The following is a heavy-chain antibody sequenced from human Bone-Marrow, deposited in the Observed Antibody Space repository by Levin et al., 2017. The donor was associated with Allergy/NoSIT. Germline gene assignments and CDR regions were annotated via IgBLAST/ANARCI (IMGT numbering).Heavy chain of an antibody. CDR3: ARGRLGEVFDF. Sequence: GGSLRLSCTASGFNFDDYAMTWVRQGPGKGLEWVSGINWSGGSIGYRDSVKGRFTISRDNAKNSVYLQMNSLRVDDTAFYYCARGRLGEVFDFWGQGTLVTVSS. V-gene: IGHV3-20*04. CDR1: GFNFDDYA. D-gene: IGHD3-16*01. J-gene: IGHJ4*02. CDR2: INWSGGSI.